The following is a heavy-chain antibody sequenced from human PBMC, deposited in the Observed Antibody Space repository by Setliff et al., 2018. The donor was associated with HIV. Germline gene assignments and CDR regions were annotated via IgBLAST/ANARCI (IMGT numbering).Heavy chain of an antibody. Sequence: GASVKVSCKVSGYTFTNSGMHWMRQAPGQRPEWMGCINGGSGRTEYSQKFQSRVTMTRNTSISTAYMELSSLRSEDTAVYYCATSVATFDSVDYWGQGTLVTVSS. CDR1: GYTFTNSG. CDR3: ATSVATFDSVDY. D-gene: IGHD1-26*01. CDR2: INGGSGRT. J-gene: IGHJ4*02. V-gene: IGHV1-3*01.